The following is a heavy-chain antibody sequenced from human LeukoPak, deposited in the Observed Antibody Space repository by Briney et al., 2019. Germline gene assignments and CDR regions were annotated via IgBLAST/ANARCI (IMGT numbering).Heavy chain of an antibody. V-gene: IGHV3-21*01. CDR1: GFTFSSYS. D-gene: IGHD3-22*01. Sequence: GGSLRLSCAASGFTFSSYSMNWVRQAPGKGLEWVSSISSSSSYIYYADSVKGRFTISRDNAKKSLYLLMNSLIAEGTAVYYCARASRGYYDSSGYYPPFDYWGQGTLVTVSS. J-gene: IGHJ4*02. CDR3: ARASRGYYDSSGYYPPFDY. CDR2: ISSSSSYI.